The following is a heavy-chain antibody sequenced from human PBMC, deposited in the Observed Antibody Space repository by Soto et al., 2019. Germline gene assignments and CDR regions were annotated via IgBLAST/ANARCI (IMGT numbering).Heavy chain of an antibody. D-gene: IGHD1-26*01. CDR1: GFTFSSYA. V-gene: IGHV3-23*01. J-gene: IGHJ6*02. CDR2: ISGSGGST. Sequence: EVQLLESGGGLVQPGGSLRLSCAASGFTFSSYAMSWVRQAPGKGLEWVSAISGSGGSTYYADSVKGRFTISRDNSKNTLYLQMNSLRAEDTAVYYCAKDGWAPAVSLAPAAHYYYYYGMDVWGQGTTVTVSS. CDR3: AKDGWAPAVSLAPAAHYYYYYGMDV.